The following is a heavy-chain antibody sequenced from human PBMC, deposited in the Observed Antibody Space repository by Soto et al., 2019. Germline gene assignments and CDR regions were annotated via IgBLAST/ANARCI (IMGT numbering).Heavy chain of an antibody. CDR2: XTSGGGGX. V-gene: IGHV3-74*03. Sequence: XXSLRLSCAASGFTFSSYWMHWVRQAPGXXXXXXXXXTSGGGGXXXXXXXXGXXXXXRXNGKDTLYLEMNSLRAEDTAVHSCARDFGYWGQGNLFT. CDR1: GFTFSSYW. J-gene: IGHJ4*02. CDR3: ARDFGY. D-gene: IGHD3-10*01.